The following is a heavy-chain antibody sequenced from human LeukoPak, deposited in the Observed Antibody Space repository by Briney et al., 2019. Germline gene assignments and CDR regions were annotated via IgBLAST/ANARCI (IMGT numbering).Heavy chain of an antibody. CDR1: GYSLTTHW. D-gene: IGHD3-9*01. CDR2: MYPADSDT. Sequence: GESLKISCRISGYSLTTHWVAWVRQMPGKGLEWLGMMYPADSDTRYSPSLEGQLTMSADKSLSTVYLHWRSLKASDSGIYYCARLNFDSSSDYWGQGTLVTVSS. CDR3: ARLNFDSSSDY. J-gene: IGHJ4*02. V-gene: IGHV5-51*01.